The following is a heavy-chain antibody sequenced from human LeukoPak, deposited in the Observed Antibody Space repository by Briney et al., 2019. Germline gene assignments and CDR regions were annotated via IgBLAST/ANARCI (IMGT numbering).Heavy chain of an antibody. CDR2: ISTYNGNT. Sequence: ASVKVSCKAPGYSFTSYVISWVRQAPGQGLEWMGWISTYNGNTNYAQNLQGRVTMTTDTSTSTAYMELRSLRSDDTAVYYCAREHCGGDCYSYYFDYWGQGTLVTVSS. CDR3: AREHCGGDCYSYYFDY. D-gene: IGHD2-21*02. V-gene: IGHV1-18*01. J-gene: IGHJ4*02. CDR1: GYSFTSYV.